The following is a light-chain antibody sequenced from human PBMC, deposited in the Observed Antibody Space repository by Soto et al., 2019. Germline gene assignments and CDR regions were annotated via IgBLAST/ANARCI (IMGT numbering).Light chain of an antibody. CDR1: HSVSRTY. Sequence: EIVLTQSPGTQSLSPGERATLSCRASHSVSRTYLAWYQQKPGQAPRLLMYGASDRATGTPGRFSGSGSGTDFTLTISGLEPEDSAVYYCQQFYDSVTFGQGTRMDIK. CDR3: QQFYDSVT. V-gene: IGKV3-20*01. CDR2: GAS. J-gene: IGKJ5*01.